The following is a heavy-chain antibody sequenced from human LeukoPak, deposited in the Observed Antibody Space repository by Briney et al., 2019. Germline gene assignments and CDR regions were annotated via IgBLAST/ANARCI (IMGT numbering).Heavy chain of an antibody. CDR1: GGSISSYY. Sequence: SETLSLTCTVSGGSISSYYWSWIRQPPGEGLEWIGYIYYSGSTNYNPSLKSRVTISVDTSKNQFSLKLSSVTAADTAVYYCARNSRYNWNDGVSMDVWGKGTTVTISS. CDR3: ARNSRYNWNDGVSMDV. V-gene: IGHV4-59*01. D-gene: IGHD1-20*01. J-gene: IGHJ6*03. CDR2: IYYSGST.